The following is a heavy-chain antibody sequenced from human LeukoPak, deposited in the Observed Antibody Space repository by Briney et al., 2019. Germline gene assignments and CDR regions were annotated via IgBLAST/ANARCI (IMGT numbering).Heavy chain of an antibody. CDR2: IIPILGIA. D-gene: IGHD4-4*01. V-gene: IGHV1-69*04. Sequence: ASVKVSCEASGGTFSSYAISWVRQAPGQGLEWMGRIIPILGIANYAQKFQGRVTITADKSTSTAYMELSSLRSEDTAVYYCARGEEMDYSNYVNYGMDVWGQGTTVTVSS. J-gene: IGHJ6*02. CDR1: GGTFSSYA. CDR3: ARGEEMDYSNYVNYGMDV.